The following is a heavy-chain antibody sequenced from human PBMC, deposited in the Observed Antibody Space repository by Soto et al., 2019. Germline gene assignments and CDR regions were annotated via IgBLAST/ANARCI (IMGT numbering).Heavy chain of an antibody. V-gene: IGHV3-15*01. CDR1: GFTFSNAG. CDR3: STSANYCSTRRYRGHFDV. J-gene: IGHJ2*01. CDR2: IRGNAGGGTT. Sequence: GGSLRLSCAASGFTFSNAGMSWVRQAPGKGLEWVACIRGNAGGGTTDYAEPVKGRLIISRDNSKTTIYLQVIRLKTEDTAVYYCSTSANYCSTRRYRGHFDVWGRGTLVTVSS. D-gene: IGHD2-2*01.